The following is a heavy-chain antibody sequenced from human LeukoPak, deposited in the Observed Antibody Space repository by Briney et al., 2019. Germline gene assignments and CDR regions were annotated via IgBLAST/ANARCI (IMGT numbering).Heavy chain of an antibody. D-gene: IGHD3-22*01. CDR1: GGSISSSSYY. J-gene: IGHJ4*02. Sequence: PSETLSLTCTVSGGSISSSSYYWGWIRQPPGKGLEWIGSIYYSGSTYYNPSLESRVTISVDTSKNQFSLKLNSVTAADTAVYYCARLRATMIAGVWGQGTLVTVSS. CDR2: IYYSGST. CDR3: ARLRATMIAGV. V-gene: IGHV4-39*01.